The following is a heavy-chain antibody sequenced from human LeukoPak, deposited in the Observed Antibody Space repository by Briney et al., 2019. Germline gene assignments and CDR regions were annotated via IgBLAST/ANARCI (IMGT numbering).Heavy chain of an antibody. V-gene: IGHV4-59*01. CDR1: GFTFSAYW. CDR3: ARGSSSSWAI. CDR2: IYYSGST. Sequence: PGESLRRSCAASGFTFSAYWMTWVRQAPGKGLEWIGYIYYSGSTNYNPSLKSRVTISVDTSKNQFSLKLSSVTAADTAVYYCARGSSSSWAIWGQGTMVTVSS. D-gene: IGHD6-13*01. J-gene: IGHJ3*02.